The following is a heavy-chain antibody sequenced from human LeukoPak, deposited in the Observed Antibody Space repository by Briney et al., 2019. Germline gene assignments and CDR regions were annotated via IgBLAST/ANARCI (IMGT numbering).Heavy chain of an antibody. CDR2: INPYNGNT. CDR3: ARERSGWFFSN. V-gene: IGHV1-18*01. Sequence: ASVKVSCKASGYSFTSYGITWVRQAPGQGLEWMGWINPYNGNTNYVQRLQGRVTMTTETSMSTAYMELRSLRSDDTAVYYCARERSGWFFSNWGQGTLVTVSS. J-gene: IGHJ4*02. CDR1: GYSFTSYG. D-gene: IGHD6-19*01.